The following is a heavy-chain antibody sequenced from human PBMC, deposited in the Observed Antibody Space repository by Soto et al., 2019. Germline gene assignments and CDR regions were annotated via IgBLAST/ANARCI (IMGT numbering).Heavy chain of an antibody. CDR2: ISAYNGNT. J-gene: IGHJ6*02. D-gene: IGHD6-19*01. Sequence: ASVKVSCEASGYTFTSYGISWVRQAPGQGLEWMGWISAYNGNTNYAQKLQGRVTMTTDTSTSTAYMELRSLRSDDTAVYYCARVLGGTNYYYYGMDVWGQGTTVTVSS. CDR3: ARVLGGTNYYYYGMDV. CDR1: GYTFTSYG. V-gene: IGHV1-18*01.